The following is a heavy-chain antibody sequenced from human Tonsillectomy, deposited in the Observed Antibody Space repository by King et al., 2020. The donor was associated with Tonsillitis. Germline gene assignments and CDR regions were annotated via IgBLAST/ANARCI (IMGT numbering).Heavy chain of an antibody. CDR1: GFTFSDYY. Sequence: VQLVQSGGGFVKPGGSLRLSCAASGFTFSDYYMTWIRQAPGKGLEWVSYISSSSNYTNYADSVKGRFTISRDNAKRSVYLQLNSLRAEDTAVYYCARRQNYVDYGGHGTVVTASS. CDR3: ARRQNYVDY. CDR2: ISSSSNYT. J-gene: IGHJ4*01. V-gene: IGHV3-11*06.